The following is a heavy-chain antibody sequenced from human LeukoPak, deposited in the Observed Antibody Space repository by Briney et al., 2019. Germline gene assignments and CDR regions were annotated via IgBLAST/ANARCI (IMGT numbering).Heavy chain of an antibody. V-gene: IGHV3-48*03. D-gene: IGHD3/OR15-3a*01. CDR2: ISSDGEST. J-gene: IGHJ6*04. Sequence: PGGSLRLSCAASGFTFSSYEMNWVRQAPGKGLEWVSYISSDGESTSYGDSVKGRFTISRDNAKNTVYLQMSSLRAEDTAVYYCTREGVSDFWTGYLDVWGKGTTVTVSS. CDR3: TREGVSDFWTGYLDV. CDR1: GFTFSSYE.